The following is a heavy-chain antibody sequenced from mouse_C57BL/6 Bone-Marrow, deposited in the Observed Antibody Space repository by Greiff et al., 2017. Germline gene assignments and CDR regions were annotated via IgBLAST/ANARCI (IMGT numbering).Heavy chain of an antibody. CDR1: GYTFTSYW. J-gene: IGHJ2*01. V-gene: IGHV1-59*01. Sequence: QVQLQQPGAELVRPGTSVKLSCKASGYTFTSYWMHWVKQRPGQGLEWIGVSDPSDSYTNYNQKFKGKATLTVDTSSSTAYMQLSSLTSEDSAVYYCARGIYYDYDEDFDYWGQGTTLTVSS. CDR2: SDPSDSYT. D-gene: IGHD2-4*01. CDR3: ARGIYYDYDEDFDY.